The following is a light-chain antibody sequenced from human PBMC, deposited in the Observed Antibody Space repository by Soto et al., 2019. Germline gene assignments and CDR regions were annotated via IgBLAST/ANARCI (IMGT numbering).Light chain of an antibody. CDR3: QQSYRSPYT. CDR2: LAS. J-gene: IGKJ2*01. V-gene: IGKV1-39*01. CDR1: QSISTY. Sequence: DIQMTQSPSSLSASVGDRVTITCRASQSISTYLNWYQHKPGKAPKLLISLASSLESGVPSRFSGSGSGTDFSLTISSLQREDSATYHCQQSYRSPYTFGQGTKLEIK.